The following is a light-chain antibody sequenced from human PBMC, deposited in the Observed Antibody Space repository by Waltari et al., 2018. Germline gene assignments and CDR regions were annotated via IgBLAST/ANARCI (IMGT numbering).Light chain of an antibody. CDR1: QSVNSN. CDR3: QQYNNWPPYT. J-gene: IGKJ2*01. CDR2: GAS. V-gene: IGKV3-15*01. Sequence: EIVMTQSPATLSVSPGERATLSCRASQSVNSNLAWYQQKPGQAPRLIIYGASTRATGGPARFSGRGSGTDFTLTISSLQSEDLAVYYCQQYNNWPPYTFGQGTKLEIK.